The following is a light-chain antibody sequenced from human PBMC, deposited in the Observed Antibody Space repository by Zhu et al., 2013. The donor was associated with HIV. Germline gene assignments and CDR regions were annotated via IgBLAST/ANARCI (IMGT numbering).Light chain of an antibody. J-gene: IGKJ1*01. CDR2: KAS. CDR3: QQSYSTLWT. CDR1: QSISSW. V-gene: IGKV1-5*03. Sequence: DIQMTQSPSTLSASVGDRVTITCRASQSISSWLAWYQQKPGEAPKLLIYKASTLESGVPSRFSGSGSGTEFALTISSLQPDDFATYYCQQSYSTLWTFGQGTKVEIK.